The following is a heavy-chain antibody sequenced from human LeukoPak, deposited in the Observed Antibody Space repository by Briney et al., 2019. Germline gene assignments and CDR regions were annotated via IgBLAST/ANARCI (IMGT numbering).Heavy chain of an antibody. CDR1: GFTFSSYS. V-gene: IGHV3-48*04. Sequence: GGSLRLSCAASGFTFSSYSMNWVRQAPGKGLEWVSYISSSGSTIYYADSVKGRFTISRDNAKNSLYLQMNSLRAEDTAVYYCAKQIDSCYSFWGQGTLVTVSS. D-gene: IGHD2-15*01. CDR3: AKQIDSCYSF. CDR2: ISSSGSTI. J-gene: IGHJ4*02.